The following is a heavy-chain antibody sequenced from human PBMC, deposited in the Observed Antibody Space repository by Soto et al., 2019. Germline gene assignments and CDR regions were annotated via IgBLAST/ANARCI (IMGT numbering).Heavy chain of an antibody. V-gene: IGHV6-1*01. CDR3: ARGVAGSGFDL. D-gene: IGHD6-19*01. CDR2: TYYRSNWLH. CDR1: GGSVSSNTAA. Sequence: SQTLSLTGAISGGSVSSNTAAWNCIRSSPSRGLEWLGRTYYRSNWLHDYSFSVKSRITVNPDTSKNQFSLQLNSVTPDDTAVYYCARGVAGSGFDLWGQGTLVTVSS. J-gene: IGHJ4*02.